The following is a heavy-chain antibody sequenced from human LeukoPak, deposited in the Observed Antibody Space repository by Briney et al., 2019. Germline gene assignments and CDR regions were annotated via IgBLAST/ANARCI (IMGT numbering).Heavy chain of an antibody. Sequence: GGSLRLSCAASGFTFSNYAMSWVRQAPGKGLGWISTISGSGGNTYYADSVKGRFTISRDNSRNTLYLQLNSLRAEDTAVYYCARGGVNTMVRGVIRYYYMDVWGKGTTVTISS. CDR1: GFTFSNYA. V-gene: IGHV3-23*01. CDR2: ISGSGGNT. CDR3: ARGGVNTMVRGVIRYYYMDV. D-gene: IGHD3-10*01. J-gene: IGHJ6*03.